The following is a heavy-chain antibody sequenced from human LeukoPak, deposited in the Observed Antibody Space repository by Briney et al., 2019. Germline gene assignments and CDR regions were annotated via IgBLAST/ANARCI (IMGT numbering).Heavy chain of an antibody. CDR1: GFTFSSYW. D-gene: IGHD1-26*01. V-gene: IGHV3-49*04. J-gene: IGHJ4*02. CDR3: SRGVIVGAAYFDY. CDR2: IKSKTFGETT. Sequence: GGSLRLSCAASGFTFSSYWMSWVRQAPGKGPEWVSFIKSKTFGETTEYAASVKGRFTLSRDDSKSIAYLVMDSLKTEDTAVYYCSRGVIVGAAYFDYWGQGTLVTVSS.